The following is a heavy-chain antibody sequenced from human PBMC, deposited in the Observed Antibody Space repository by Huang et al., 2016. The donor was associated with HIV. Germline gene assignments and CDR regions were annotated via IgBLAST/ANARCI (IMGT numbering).Heavy chain of an antibody. V-gene: IGHV7-4-1*02. D-gene: IGHD4-4*01. CDR3: VLDPAPAVTPSYVSHN. J-gene: IGHJ4*02. CDR1: GYTFTRYA. Sequence: QVQLVQSASALKRPGASVRISCKTFGYTFTRYAMNWVRQAPGQGFEWMGWINTSMGHPTYAQGFTERFVFSLDTSVSTASLQLSNLTAEDTAVYYCVLDPAPAVTPSYVSHNWGQGTLVTVSS. CDR2: INTSMGHP.